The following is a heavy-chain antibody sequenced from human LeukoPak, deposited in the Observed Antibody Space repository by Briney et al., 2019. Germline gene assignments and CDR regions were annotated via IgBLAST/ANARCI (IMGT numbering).Heavy chain of an antibody. CDR2: IYYSGST. V-gene: IGHV4-59*01. Sequence: SETLSLTCTVSGGSISSYYWSWIRQPPGKGLEWIGYIYYSGSTNYNPSLKSRVTISVDTSKNKFSLKLSSVTAADTAVYYCARGELWVFDCWGQGTLVTVSS. CDR3: ARGELWVFDC. D-gene: IGHD1-26*01. J-gene: IGHJ4*02. CDR1: GGSISSYY.